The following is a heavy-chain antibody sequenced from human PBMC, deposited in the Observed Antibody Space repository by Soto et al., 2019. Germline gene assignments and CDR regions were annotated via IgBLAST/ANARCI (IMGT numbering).Heavy chain of an antibody. Sequence: GGSLRLSCAASGFTFSSYNMHWVRQAPGKGLEWVAFISNDGNNKYYLDSVKGRFTLSRDNSKNTLFLQMNSLRVEDTAVYYCAKDKGITAQKYYFDYWGQGTLVTVSS. CDR1: GFTFSSYN. V-gene: IGHV3-30*18. CDR2: ISNDGNNK. D-gene: IGHD6-13*01. J-gene: IGHJ4*02. CDR3: AKDKGITAQKYYFDY.